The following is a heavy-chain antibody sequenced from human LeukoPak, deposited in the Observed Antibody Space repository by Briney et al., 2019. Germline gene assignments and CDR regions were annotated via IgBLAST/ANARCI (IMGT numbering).Heavy chain of an antibody. V-gene: IGHV3-30*18. Sequence: GRSLRLSRVASGFTFSSYAMHWVRQAPGKGLEWVAVISYDGSSEYYADSVKGRLTNARDNSKNTLYLQMNSLRAEDTAVYYCAKDPRGGYCSGGSSYTFSLWGQGTLVTVSS. CDR3: AKDPRGGYCSGGSSYTFSL. D-gene: IGHD2-15*01. J-gene: IGHJ4*02. CDR2: ISYDGSSE. CDR1: GFTFSSYA.